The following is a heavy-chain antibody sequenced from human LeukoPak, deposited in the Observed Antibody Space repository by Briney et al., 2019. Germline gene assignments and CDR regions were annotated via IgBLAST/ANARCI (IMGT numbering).Heavy chain of an antibody. V-gene: IGHV3-66*01. CDR1: GFTVSSNY. J-gene: IGHJ5*02. Sequence: GGSLRLSCAASGFTVSSNYMSWVRQAPGKGLEWVSVIYSGGSTYYADSVKGRFTISRDNSKNTLYLQMNSLRAEDTAVYYCAREGSSSWYWFDPWGQGTLVTVSS. CDR3: AREGSSSWYWFDP. CDR2: IYSGGST. D-gene: IGHD6-13*01.